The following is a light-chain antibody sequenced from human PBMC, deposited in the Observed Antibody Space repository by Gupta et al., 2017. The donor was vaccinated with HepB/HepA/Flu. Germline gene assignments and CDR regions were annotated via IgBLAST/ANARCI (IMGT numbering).Light chain of an antibody. Sequence: DIQMTQSPSTLSASVGDRVTITCRASQSISSWLAWYQQKPGKAPKLLIYKASSLESGVPSRFSGSGSGTEFTLTISSLQPDDFATYFCRQDNSYFFAFGQGTKVEIK. V-gene: IGKV1-5*03. J-gene: IGKJ1*01. CDR2: KAS. CDR1: QSISSW. CDR3: RQDNSYFFA.